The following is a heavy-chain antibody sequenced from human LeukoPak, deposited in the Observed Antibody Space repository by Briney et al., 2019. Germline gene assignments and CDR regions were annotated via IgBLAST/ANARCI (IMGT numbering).Heavy chain of an antibody. J-gene: IGHJ4*02. CDR3: ATSISSFRVRWSSCYFDY. D-gene: IGHD6-6*01. CDR2: FDPEDGGS. V-gene: IGHV1-24*01. Sequence: ASVKVSCKVSGYTLTVLSMPWVRQAPGTGLEWMGGFDPEDGGSSYAQEVQGRVTMTEDTSTDTAYMELTSLRSEDTAVSVRATSISSFRVRWSSCYFDYWGQGTLVTVPS. CDR1: GYTLTVLS.